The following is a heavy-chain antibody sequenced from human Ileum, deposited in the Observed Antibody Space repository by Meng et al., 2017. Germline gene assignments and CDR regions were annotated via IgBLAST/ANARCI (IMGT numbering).Heavy chain of an antibody. V-gene: IGHV4-34*01. CDR2: IKCRGVT. D-gene: IGHD2-15*01. CDR3: ALLLVVDSSTLDDY. Sequence: VLNVAGSLHLVCAGYGGSVTDYYCIWVRQTPGKGQEWIGEIKCRGVTKYNPSNKSRVSILVNSSKNQLYLKVTSVTAEDTAVYDCALLLVVDSSTLDDYWGQGTLVTVSS. CDR1: GGSVTDYY. J-gene: IGHJ4*02.